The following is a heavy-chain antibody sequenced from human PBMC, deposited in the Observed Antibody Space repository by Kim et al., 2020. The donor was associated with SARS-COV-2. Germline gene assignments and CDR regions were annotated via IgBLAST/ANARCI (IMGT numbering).Heavy chain of an antibody. J-gene: IGHJ4*02. V-gene: IGHV7-4-1*02. CDR1: GYNFNRHS. Sequence: ASVKVSCNVSGYNFNRHSINWVRQAPGQGLEWMGFISTQTGNPTYAQGFTGRFVFPMDTSVSTAYLEISSLEAEDTAVYYCARDGWLQKRVTFDYWGQGTLVAGSS. D-gene: IGHD5-12*01. CDR3: ARDGWLQKRVTFDY. CDR2: ISTQTGNP.